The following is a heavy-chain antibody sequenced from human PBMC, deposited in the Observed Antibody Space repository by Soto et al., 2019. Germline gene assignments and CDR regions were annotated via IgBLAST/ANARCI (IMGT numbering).Heavy chain of an antibody. CDR2: IYYSGST. CDR3: ARSITHDPYYYYGMDV. CDR1: GGSISSGDYY. V-gene: IGHV4-30-4*01. Sequence: SETLSLTCTVSGGSISSGDYYWSWIRQPPGKGLEWIGYIYYSGSTYYNPSLKSPVTISVDTSKNQFSLKLSSVTAADTAVYYCARSITHDPYYYYGMDVWGQGTTVTVS. D-gene: IGHD3-3*02. J-gene: IGHJ6*02.